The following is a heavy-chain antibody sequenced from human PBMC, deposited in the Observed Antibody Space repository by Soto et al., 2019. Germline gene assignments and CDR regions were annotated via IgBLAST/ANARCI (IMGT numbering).Heavy chain of an antibody. D-gene: IGHD2-21*02. CDR1: GFICSSYD. CDR3: AKVTETGGGAFEI. J-gene: IGHJ3*02. V-gene: IGHV3-23*01. CDR2: ILVGGST. Sequence: GGSLRLSCAASGFICSSYDMSWVRQAPGKGLEWVSTILVGGSTHYEDSVKGRFTISRDTSKNTVYLQMNSLTAGDTAVYYCAKVTETGGGAFEICGQGTMVTVS.